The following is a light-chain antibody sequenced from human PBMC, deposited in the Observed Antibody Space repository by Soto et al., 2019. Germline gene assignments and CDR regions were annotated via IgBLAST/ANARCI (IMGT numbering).Light chain of an antibody. CDR1: NSNIVNND. CDR2: VDD. CDR3: AAWDDSLSAFV. J-gene: IGLJ1*01. V-gene: IGLV1-47*02. Sequence: SVLSQPPSACGTSGQRFTISCSGGNSNIVNNDVYWYRHLPGTAPRLLIYVDDQRPSGVPDRFYGSKSGTQASLAISGLRSDDEADYYCAAWDDSLSAFVFATGTKVTVL.